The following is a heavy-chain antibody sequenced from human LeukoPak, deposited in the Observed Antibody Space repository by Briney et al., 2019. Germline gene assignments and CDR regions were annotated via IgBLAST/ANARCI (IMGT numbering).Heavy chain of an antibody. J-gene: IGHJ4*02. V-gene: IGHV1-2*06. Sequence: ASVKVSCKASGYTFTGYYMHWVRQAPGQGLEWMGRINPNSGGTNYAQKFQGRVTMTRDTSISTAYMELSRLRSDDTPVYYCARVAVAARPYDYWGQGTLVTVSS. CDR3: ARVAVAARPYDY. CDR2: INPNSGGT. CDR1: GYTFTGYY. D-gene: IGHD6-6*01.